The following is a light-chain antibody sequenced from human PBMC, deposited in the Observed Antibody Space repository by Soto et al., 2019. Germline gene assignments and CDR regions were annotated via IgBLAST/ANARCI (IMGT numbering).Light chain of an antibody. Sequence: SYELTQPPSVSAAPGQTASFSCGGNNIGSKGVHWYQKKPGQAPVLVVYDDRDRPSEIPERFSGSNSENTATLTISRVEAGDEADYYCQLYDSNSDHLVFGGGTQLTVL. CDR1: NIGSKG. CDR3: QLYDSNSDHLV. V-gene: IGLV3-21*02. CDR2: DDR. J-gene: IGLJ7*01.